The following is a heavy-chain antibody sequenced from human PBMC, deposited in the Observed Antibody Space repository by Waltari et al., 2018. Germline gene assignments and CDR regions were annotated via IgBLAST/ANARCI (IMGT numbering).Heavy chain of an antibody. CDR3: TRERSVTGKGNLDY. J-gene: IGHJ4*02. CDR2: ISSGGSNI. CDR1: GFTFSSYE. V-gene: IGHV3-48*03. D-gene: IGHD3-10*01. Sequence: EVQLVESGGGLVQTGGSLRLSCAASGFTFSSYEMNWVRQAPGKGMGWVSYISSGGSNILYAESVKGRFTISRDNAKNSLYLQMNSLRVEDTAVYYCTRERSVTGKGNLDYWGQGTLVTVSS.